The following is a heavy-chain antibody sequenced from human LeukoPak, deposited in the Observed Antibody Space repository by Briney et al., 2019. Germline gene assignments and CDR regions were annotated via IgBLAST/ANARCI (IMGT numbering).Heavy chain of an antibody. CDR3: ARRHLAYCGGDCSSVWFDP. D-gene: IGHD2-21*02. J-gene: IGHJ5*02. CDR2: ISSSGSTI. Sequence: PGGSLRLSCAASGFTFSDYYMSWIRQAPGKGLEWVSYISSSGSTIYYADSVKGRFTISRDNAKNSLYLQMNSLRAEDTAVYYCARRHLAYCGGDCSSVWFDPWGQGTLVTVSS. CDR1: GFTFSDYY. V-gene: IGHV3-11*01.